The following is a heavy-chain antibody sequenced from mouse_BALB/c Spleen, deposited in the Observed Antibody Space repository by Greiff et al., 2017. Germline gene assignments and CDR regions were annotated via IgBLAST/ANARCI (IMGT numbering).Heavy chain of an antibody. D-gene: IGHD1-2*01. V-gene: IGHV2-5-1*01. CDR1: GFSLTSYG. Sequence: VQLQESGPSLVQPSQSLSITCTVSGFSLTSYGVHWVRQSPGKGLEWLGVIWRGGSTDYNAAFMSRLSITKDNSKSQVFLKMNSLQTDDTARYYCARDDYYGYGFAYWGQGTLVTVSA. CDR2: IWRGGST. CDR3: ARDDYYGYGFAY. J-gene: IGHJ3*01.